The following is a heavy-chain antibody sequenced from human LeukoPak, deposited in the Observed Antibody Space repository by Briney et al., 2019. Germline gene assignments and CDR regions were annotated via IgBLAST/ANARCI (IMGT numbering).Heavy chain of an antibody. Sequence: GGSLRLSCAASGCTFSSYSMNWVRQAPGKGLEWVSSISSSSSYIYYADSVKGRFTISRDNAKNSLYLQMNSLRAEDTAVYYCARLYDSSGYYLYYFDYWGQGTLVTVSS. CDR1: GCTFSSYS. CDR2: ISSSSSYI. CDR3: ARLYDSSGYYLYYFDY. D-gene: IGHD3-22*01. V-gene: IGHV3-21*01. J-gene: IGHJ4*02.